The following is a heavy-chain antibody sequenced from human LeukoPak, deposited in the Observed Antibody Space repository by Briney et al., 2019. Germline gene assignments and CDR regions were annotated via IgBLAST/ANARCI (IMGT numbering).Heavy chain of an antibody. J-gene: IGHJ6*02. Sequence: ASVKVSCKASGYTFTSYGISWVRQAPGQGLEWVGWISAYNGNTNYAQKLQGRVTMTTDTSTSTAYMELRSLRSDDTAVYYCARDSWNSRNYYYYGMDVWGQGTTVTVSS. V-gene: IGHV1-18*01. D-gene: IGHD1-7*01. CDR1: GYTFTSYG. CDR2: ISAYNGNT. CDR3: ARDSWNSRNYYYYGMDV.